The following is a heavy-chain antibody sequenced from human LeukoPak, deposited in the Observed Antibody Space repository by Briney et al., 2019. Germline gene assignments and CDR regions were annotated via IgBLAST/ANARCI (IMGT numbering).Heavy chain of an antibody. J-gene: IGHJ4*02. V-gene: IGHV4-39*07. CDR2: IYYSGST. CDR3: ARYLERNEGYY. Sequence: PSETLSLTCTVSGGSISSSSYYWGWIRQPPGKGLEWIGSIYYSGSTYYNPSLKSRVTISVDTSKNQFSLKLSSVTAADTAVYYCARYLERNEGYYWGQGTLVTVSS. D-gene: IGHD1-1*01. CDR1: GGSISSSSYY.